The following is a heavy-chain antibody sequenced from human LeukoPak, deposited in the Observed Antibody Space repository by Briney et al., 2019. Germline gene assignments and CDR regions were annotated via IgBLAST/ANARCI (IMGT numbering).Heavy chain of an antibody. CDR1: GGSISSFY. J-gene: IGHJ5*02. Sequence: PSETLSLTCSVSGGSISSFYWSWIRQPAGKGLEWIGRIFTSGSTNYNPSLKSRVTMSVDTSKNQFSLKLSSVTAADTAVYYCARGFGSTTSWARPSWFDPWGQGTLVTVSS. CDR2: IFTSGST. CDR3: ARGFGSTTSWARPSWFDP. D-gene: IGHD2-2*01. V-gene: IGHV4-4*07.